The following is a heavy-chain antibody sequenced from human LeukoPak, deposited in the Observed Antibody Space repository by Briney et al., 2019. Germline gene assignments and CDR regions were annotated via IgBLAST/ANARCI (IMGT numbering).Heavy chain of an antibody. J-gene: IGHJ3*02. V-gene: IGHV3-48*03. D-gene: IGHD4-11*01. CDR2: ISSLGTKI. Sequence: GGPLRLSCAASGFTFSSSEMNWVRQGPGKGLEWGSYISSLGTKIYYADSVKGRFTMSRDNAKNSLYLQMNSLRAEDTAIYYCARERVTTGGDACDIWGHGTMVTVSS. CDR1: GFTFSSSE. CDR3: ARERVTTGGDACDI.